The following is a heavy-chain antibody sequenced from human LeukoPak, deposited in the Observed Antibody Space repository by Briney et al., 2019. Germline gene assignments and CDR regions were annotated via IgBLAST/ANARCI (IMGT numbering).Heavy chain of an antibody. CDR3: ARGWGNCSSTSCSRRGGAVAGFDY. D-gene: IGHD2-2*01. J-gene: IGHJ4*02. CDR2: INHSGST. Sequence: SETLSLTCAVYGGSFSGYYWSWIRQPPGKGLEWIGEINHSGSTNYNPSLKSRVTISVDTSKNQFSLKLSSVTAADTAVYYCARGWGNCSSTSCSRRGGAVAGFDYWGQGTLVTVSS. V-gene: IGHV4-34*01. CDR1: GGSFSGYY.